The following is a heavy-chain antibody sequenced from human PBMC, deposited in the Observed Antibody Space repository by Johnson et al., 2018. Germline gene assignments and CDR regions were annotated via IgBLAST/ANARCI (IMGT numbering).Heavy chain of an antibody. V-gene: IGHV3-30-3*01. CDR1: GFTFSSYA. CDR2: ISYDGSNK. Sequence: QVQLVQSGGGVVQPGRSLRLSCAASGFTFSSYAMHWVRQAPGTGLEWVAGISYDGSNKYYADSVKGRFTISRDNSKNTLYLQMTSLTIEDTAVYFCIADLAEYGSSPWFDYWGQGTLVIVSS. J-gene: IGHJ4*02. D-gene: IGHD6-6*01. CDR3: IADLAEYGSSPWFDY.